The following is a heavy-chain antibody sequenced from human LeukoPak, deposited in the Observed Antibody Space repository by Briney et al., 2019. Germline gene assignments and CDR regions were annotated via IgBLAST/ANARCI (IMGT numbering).Heavy chain of an antibody. CDR3: ARGLIPRWGSNSNYFDY. CDR2: ISPYNGNT. V-gene: IGHV1-18*04. D-gene: IGHD4-23*01. CDR1: GYTFTNYR. J-gene: IGHJ4*02. Sequence: ASVKVSCKAFGYTFTNYRINWVRQAPGQGLEWLGWISPYNGNTNYAQKLQGRVTMTTDTSTSTAYMELRSLRSDDTAVYYCARGLIPRWGSNSNYFDYWGQGTLVTVSS.